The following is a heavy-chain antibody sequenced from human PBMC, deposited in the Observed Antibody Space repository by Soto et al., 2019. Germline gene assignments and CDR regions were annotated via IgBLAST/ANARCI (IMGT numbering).Heavy chain of an antibody. CDR3: ARHSPRNYYYGMDV. J-gene: IGHJ6*02. CDR2: IYYSGST. V-gene: IGHV4-39*01. CDR1: YY. Sequence: YYVHWIRQPPGKGLEWIGSIYYSGSTYYNPSLKSRVTISVDTSKNQFSLKLSSVTAADTAVYYCARHSPRNYYYGMDVWGQGTTVTVSS.